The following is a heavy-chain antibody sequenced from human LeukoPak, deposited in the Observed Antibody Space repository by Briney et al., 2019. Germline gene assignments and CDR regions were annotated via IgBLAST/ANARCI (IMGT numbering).Heavy chain of an antibody. CDR2: ISSSSGTI. D-gene: IGHD3-22*01. Sequence: GGSLRLSCAASGFTFSDYSINWVRQAPGKGLEWVSYISSSSGTIYYADSVKGRFTISRDNAKSSLYLQMNSLRAEDTAVYYCAKVRDHNYYDSSGSPFDYWGQGTLVTVSS. CDR3: AKVRDHNYYDSSGSPFDY. V-gene: IGHV3-48*01. J-gene: IGHJ4*02. CDR1: GFTFSDYS.